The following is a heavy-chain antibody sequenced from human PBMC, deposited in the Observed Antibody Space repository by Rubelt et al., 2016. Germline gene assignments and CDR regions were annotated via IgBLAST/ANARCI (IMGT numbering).Heavy chain of an antibody. V-gene: IGHV4-34*01. D-gene: IGHD5-24*01. CDR3: ARGGQRDGYNYHFDY. CDR1: GGSFSGYY. J-gene: IGHJ4*02. Sequence: QVQLQQWGAGLLKPSETLSLTCAVYGGSFSGYYWSWIRQPPGNGLEWIGEINHSGSTNYNPSLKSRVTISVDTSKNQFSLKLSSVTAADTAVDYCARGGQRDGYNYHFDYCGQGTLVTVSS. CDR2: INHSGST.